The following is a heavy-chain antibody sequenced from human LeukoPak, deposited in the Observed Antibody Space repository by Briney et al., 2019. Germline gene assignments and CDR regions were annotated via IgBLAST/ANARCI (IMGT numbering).Heavy chain of an antibody. CDR1: GYTFTSYG. CDR3: ATDGSGSYPLYYFDF. CDR2: ISAYNGNT. D-gene: IGHD3-10*01. Sequence: ASVKVSCKASGYTFTSYGISWVRQAPGQGLEWMGWISAYNGNTNYAQKLQGRVTMTTDTSTSTAYMELRSLRSDDTAVYYCATDGSGSYPLYYFDFWGQGTLVTVSS. J-gene: IGHJ4*02. V-gene: IGHV1-18*01.